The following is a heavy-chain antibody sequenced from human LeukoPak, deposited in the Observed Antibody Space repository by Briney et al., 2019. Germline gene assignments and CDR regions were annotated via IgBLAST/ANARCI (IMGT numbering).Heavy chain of an antibody. J-gene: IGHJ4*01. Sequence: PSETLSLTCTVSGDSISSGSYYWSWIRQPAGKGLQWFGRIHTSGRTNSNPSLNSRVTISADTSKNQFSLKLSSVTAADTAVYYCARGVTYYYDSSGYLYWGQG. CDR2: IHTSGRT. D-gene: IGHD3-22*01. CDR3: ARGVTYYYDSSGYLY. V-gene: IGHV4-61*02. CDR1: GDSISSGSYY.